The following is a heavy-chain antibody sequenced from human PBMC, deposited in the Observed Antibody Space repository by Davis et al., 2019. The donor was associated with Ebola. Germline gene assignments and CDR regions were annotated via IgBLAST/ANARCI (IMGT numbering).Heavy chain of an antibody. CDR2: ISAYNSDT. V-gene: IGHV1-18*01. D-gene: IGHD3-3*01. CDR3: ARAVRFQPYGMDV. Sequence: ASVPVSCKASRYTFSTYSLSWVRKAPGQGLEWMGWISAYNSDTNYAQKFQGRVTMTTDTSTSTAYMELRSLRFDDTAVYYCARAVRFQPYGMDVWGTGTTVIVVS. CDR1: RYTFSTYS. J-gene: IGHJ6*04.